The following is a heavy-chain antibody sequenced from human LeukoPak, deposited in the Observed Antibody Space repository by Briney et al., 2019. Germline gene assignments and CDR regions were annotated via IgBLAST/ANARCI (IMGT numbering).Heavy chain of an antibody. CDR2: IYYSGST. J-gene: IGHJ6*03. Sequence: PSETLSLTCTVSGGSISSYYWSWIRQPPGKGLEWIGYIYYSGSTNYNPSLKSRVTISVDTSKNQFSLKLSSVTAADTAVYYCARVGYYYDSSGYSNYYYYYIDVWGKGTTVTISS. D-gene: IGHD3-22*01. V-gene: IGHV4-59*01. CDR3: ARVGYYYDSSGYSNYYYYYIDV. CDR1: GGSISSYY.